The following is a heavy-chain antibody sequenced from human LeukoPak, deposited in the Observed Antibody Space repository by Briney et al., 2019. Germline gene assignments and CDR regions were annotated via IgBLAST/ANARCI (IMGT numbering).Heavy chain of an antibody. CDR2: ISYIGST. CDR3: ARDPTTVTKGLDV. CDR1: GGSFSSPY. V-gene: IGHV4-59*11. J-gene: IGHJ3*01. D-gene: IGHD4-17*01. Sequence: SETLSLTCTVSGGSFSSPYWSWIRQPPGKGLEWIGYISYIGSTNYNPSLKSRVTISVDTSKNQFSLRLSSVTAADTAVYYCARDPTTVTKGLDVWGQGTIVTVSS.